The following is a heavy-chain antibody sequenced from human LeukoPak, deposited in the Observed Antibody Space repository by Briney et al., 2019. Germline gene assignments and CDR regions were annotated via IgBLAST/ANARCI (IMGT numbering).Heavy chain of an antibody. D-gene: IGHD3-22*01. CDR1: GVSVSSYY. CDR3: ARHSSGFYSPFFDY. J-gene: IGHJ4*02. CDR2: TYHTATS. V-gene: IGHV4-59*08. Sequence: SETLSLTCTVSGVSVSSYYWGWIRQSPGKGLDFICVTYHTATSNYNPSLKSRVTMSIDMSKNALYLNLSSVTAADTAIYYCARHSSGFYSPFFDYWGRGALVTVSS.